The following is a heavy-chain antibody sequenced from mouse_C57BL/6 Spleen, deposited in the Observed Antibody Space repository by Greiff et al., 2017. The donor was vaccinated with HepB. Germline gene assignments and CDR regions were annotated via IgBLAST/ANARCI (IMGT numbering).Heavy chain of an antibody. J-gene: IGHJ3*01. CDR3: AREEVTTVPFAY. Sequence: EVKLVESGGGLVKPGGSLKLSCAASGFTFSSYALSWVRQTPETRLEWVATISDGGSYTYYPDNVKGRFTISRDNAKNNLYLQMSHLKSEDTAMYYCAREEVTTVPFAYWGQGTLVTVSA. D-gene: IGHD1-1*01. CDR1: GFTFSSYA. V-gene: IGHV5-4*01. CDR2: ISDGGSYT.